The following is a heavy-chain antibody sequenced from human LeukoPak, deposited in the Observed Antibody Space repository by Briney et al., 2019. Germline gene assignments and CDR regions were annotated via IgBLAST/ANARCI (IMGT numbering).Heavy chain of an antibody. J-gene: IGHJ5*02. V-gene: IGHV3-23*01. CDR1: GLTFSSYA. Sequence: GGSLRLSCAASGLTFSSYAMTWVRQAPGTGLEWVSPINGSGGSTYYADSVKGRFTISRDNSKNTVYLQVNSLRVEDTAVFYCATKLGSGWFDPWGQGTLVTVSS. D-gene: IGHD3-10*01. CDR2: INGSGGST. CDR3: ATKLGSGWFDP.